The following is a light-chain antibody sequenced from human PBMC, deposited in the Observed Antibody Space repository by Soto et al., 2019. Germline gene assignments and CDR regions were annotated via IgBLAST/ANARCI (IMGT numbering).Light chain of an antibody. CDR1: QSIGRY. J-gene: IGKJ4*01. Sequence: DIQMTQSPSPLSAAVGDRVTITCRASQSIGRYLNWYQQKPGKAPKLLIYAAFSLQSGVPSRFSGSGSGTAFTLTISSRQPEDFATYSCQQSYSTPFTFGGGTKVEIK. CDR3: QQSYSTPFT. V-gene: IGKV1-39*01. CDR2: AAF.